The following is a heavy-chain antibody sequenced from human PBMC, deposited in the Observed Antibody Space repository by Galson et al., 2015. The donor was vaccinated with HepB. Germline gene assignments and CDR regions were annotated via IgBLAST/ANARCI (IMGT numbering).Heavy chain of an antibody. V-gene: IGHV3-23*01. Sequence: SLRLSCAGSGFIFRHHAMAWIRQAPGKGLEWVSGINGRGPTTYYADAVKGRFSISRDNSKNTVFLQMDNLRAEDTAVYYCVKEGAWFGGDWFDPWGQGTLVTVS. CDR2: INGRGPTT. CDR1: GFIFRHHA. D-gene: IGHD3-16*01. CDR3: VKEGAWFGGDWFDP. J-gene: IGHJ5*02.